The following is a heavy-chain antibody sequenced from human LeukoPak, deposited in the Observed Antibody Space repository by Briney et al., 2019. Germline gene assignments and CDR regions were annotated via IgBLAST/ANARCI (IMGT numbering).Heavy chain of an antibody. V-gene: IGHV3-30*04. J-gene: IGHJ4*02. D-gene: IGHD1-26*01. CDR1: GFTFSSYA. CDR2: ISYDGSNK. Sequence: PGRSLRLSCAASGFTFSSYAMHWVRQAPGKGLEWVAVISYDGSNKYFADSVKGRFTISRDNSKNTLYLQMDSLRAEDTAVYYCARDMSGTYSFDYWGQGTLVTVSS. CDR3: ARDMSGTYSFDY.